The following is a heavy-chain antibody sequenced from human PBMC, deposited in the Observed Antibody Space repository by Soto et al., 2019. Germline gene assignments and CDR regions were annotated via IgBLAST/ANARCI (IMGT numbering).Heavy chain of an antibody. J-gene: IGHJ6*02. Sequence: GGSLRLSCAASGFTFSDYYMSWIRQAPGKGLEYISYISSSSGSTNYADSVKGRFTISRDNAKNSLYLQMSSLRAEDTAVYYCARDRGGYDRLYYYHGMDVWGQGTTVTVSS. CDR1: GFTFSDYY. CDR3: ARDRGGYDRLYYYHGMDV. CDR2: ISSSSGST. V-gene: IGHV3-11*06. D-gene: IGHD5-12*01.